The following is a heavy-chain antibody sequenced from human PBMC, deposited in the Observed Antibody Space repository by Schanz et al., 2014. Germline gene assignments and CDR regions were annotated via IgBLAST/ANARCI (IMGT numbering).Heavy chain of an antibody. J-gene: IGHJ4*02. V-gene: IGHV3-23*04. CDR3: ARKVVATIGGYYDN. CDR1: GFTFSTST. D-gene: IGHD5-12*01. CDR2: MNERHSTI. Sequence: EVQLVESGGGLVQPGGSLRLSCAASGFTFSTSTMHWVRQARGKGLEWVSAMNERHSTIYYADSVRGRFTISRDNAENTLFLQMNSLRAEDTAVYYCARKVVATIGGYYDNWGQGTLVIVSS.